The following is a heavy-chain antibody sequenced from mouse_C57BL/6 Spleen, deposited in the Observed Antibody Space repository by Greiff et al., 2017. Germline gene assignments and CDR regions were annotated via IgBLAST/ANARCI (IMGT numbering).Heavy chain of an antibody. J-gene: IGHJ3*01. D-gene: IGHD2-5*01. CDR1: GYTFTSYW. CDR2: IYPGSGST. V-gene: IGHV1-55*01. CDR3: ARDYSNFAAWFDY. Sequence: QVQLQQPGAELVKPGASVKMSCKASGYTFTSYWITWVKQRPGQGLEWIGDIYPGSGSTNYNEKFKSKATLTVDTSSSTAYMQRSSLTAEDSAVYYCARDYSNFAAWFDYWGQGTLVTVSA.